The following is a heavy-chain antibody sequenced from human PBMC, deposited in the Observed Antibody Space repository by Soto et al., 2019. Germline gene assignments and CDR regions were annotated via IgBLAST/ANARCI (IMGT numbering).Heavy chain of an antibody. Sequence: SETLSLTCTVSGGSISSYYWSWIRQPPGKGLEWIGYIYYSGSTNYNPSLKSRVTISVDTSKNQFSLKLSSVTAADTAVYYCARLGKIAASYYYYMDVWGKGTTVTVSS. J-gene: IGHJ6*03. CDR1: GGSISSYY. CDR2: IYYSGST. D-gene: IGHD6-13*01. V-gene: IGHV4-59*08. CDR3: ARLGKIAASYYYYMDV.